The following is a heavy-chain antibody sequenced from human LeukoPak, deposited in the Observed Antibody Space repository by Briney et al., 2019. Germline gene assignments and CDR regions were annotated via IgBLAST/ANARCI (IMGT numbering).Heavy chain of an antibody. CDR3: ARDRAPLGDFWSGYYPPEIDYFDY. CDR2: INPNSGGT. V-gene: IGHV1-2*02. CDR1: GYTFTGYC. Sequence: GASVKVSCKASGYTFTGYCMHWVRQAPGQGLEWMGWINPNSGGTNYAQKFQGRVTMTRDTSISTAYMELSRLRSDDTAVYYCARDRAPLGDFWSGYYPPEIDYFDYWGQGTLVTVSS. J-gene: IGHJ4*02. D-gene: IGHD3-3*01.